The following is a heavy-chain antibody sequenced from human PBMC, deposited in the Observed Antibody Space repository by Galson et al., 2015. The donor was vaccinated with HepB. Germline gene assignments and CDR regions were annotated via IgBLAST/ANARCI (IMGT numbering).Heavy chain of an antibody. J-gene: IGHJ4*02. CDR3: ARGYNFWSDYYGD. D-gene: IGHD3-3*01. V-gene: IGHV4-59*01. Sequence: ETLSLTCTVSGGTISTYYWSWIRQPPGKGLEWMGYVGHTGTTNYNPSLKSRVTISVDTSRNQFSLKLTSVTAADTAVYYCARGYNFWSDYYGDWGQGTLVTVSS. CDR2: VGHTGTT. CDR1: GGTISTYY.